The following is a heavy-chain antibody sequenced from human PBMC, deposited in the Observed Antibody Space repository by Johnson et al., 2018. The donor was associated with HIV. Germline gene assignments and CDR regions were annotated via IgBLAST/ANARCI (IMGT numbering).Heavy chain of an antibody. Sequence: QVQLVESGGGVVQPGRSLRLSCAASGFTFSSYAMHWVRQAPGKGLEWVAVISYDGSNKYYADSVKGRFTISRDNSKNTLYLQMNSLRAEDTAVYYCARDWDDTAFDIWGQGTMVTVSS. CDR3: ARDWDDTAFDI. CDR1: GFTFSSYA. CDR2: ISYDGSNK. J-gene: IGHJ3*02. V-gene: IGHV3-30*04. D-gene: IGHD3-22*01.